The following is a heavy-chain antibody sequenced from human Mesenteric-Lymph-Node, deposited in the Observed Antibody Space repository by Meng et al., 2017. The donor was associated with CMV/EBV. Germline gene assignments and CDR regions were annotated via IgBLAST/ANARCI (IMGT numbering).Heavy chain of an antibody. J-gene: IGHJ5*02. CDR3: HGFGGYSS. CDR2: FYGDGYT. CDR1: GDSISSYS. D-gene: IGHD1-26*01. V-gene: IGHV3-53*01. Sequence: ETLSLTCTVSGDSISSYSWSWIRQPPGKGLEWVSLFYGDGYTTYADSVKGRFAISRDNSRNTVSLQMNNLRADDTAMYYCHGFGGYSSWGQGTLVTVSS.